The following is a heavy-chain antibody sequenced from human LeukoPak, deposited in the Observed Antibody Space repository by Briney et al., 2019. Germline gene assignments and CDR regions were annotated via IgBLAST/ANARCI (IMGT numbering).Heavy chain of an antibody. CDR2: ISWNSGSI. CDR1: GFTFDDYA. J-gene: IGHJ3*02. Sequence: GGSLRLSCAASGFTFDDYAMHWVRQAPGKGLEWVSGISWNSGSIGYADSVKGRFTISRDNAKNSLYLQMNSLRAEDTALYYCAKDFIVGATISAFDIWGQGTMVTVSS. D-gene: IGHD1-26*01. CDR3: AKDFIVGATISAFDI. V-gene: IGHV3-9*01.